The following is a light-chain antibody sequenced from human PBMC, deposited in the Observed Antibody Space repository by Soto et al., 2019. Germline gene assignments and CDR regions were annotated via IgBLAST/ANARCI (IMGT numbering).Light chain of an antibody. CDR1: RTDVGGYNY. J-gene: IGLJ1*01. V-gene: IGLV2-14*01. CDR3: SSYTSSSTPYV. Sequence: QSVLTQPASVTGSPGQSITISCTGTRTDVGGYNYVSWYRQHPGKAPKLMIYDVSNRPSGVSNRFSGSKSGNTASLTISGLQAEDEADYYCSSYTSSSTPYVFGTGTKVTVL. CDR2: DVS.